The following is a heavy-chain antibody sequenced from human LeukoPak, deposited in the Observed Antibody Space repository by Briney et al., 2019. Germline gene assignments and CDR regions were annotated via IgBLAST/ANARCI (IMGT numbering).Heavy chain of an antibody. V-gene: IGHV3-23*01. Sequence: GGSLRLSCAASGCTFSSYDMGWVRQAPGKGLEWVSAISDSGTRTYFADSVKGRFTISRDNFKNTLHLHTNSLRAEDTAVYYCAKDSRRTSGWYYFDYWGQGTLVTVSS. CDR1: GCTFSSYD. CDR3: AKDSRRTSGWYYFDY. J-gene: IGHJ4*02. CDR2: ISDSGTRT. D-gene: IGHD6-19*01.